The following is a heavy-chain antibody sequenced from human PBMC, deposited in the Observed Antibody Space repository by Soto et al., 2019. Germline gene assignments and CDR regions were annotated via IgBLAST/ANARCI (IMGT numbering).Heavy chain of an antibody. CDR2: IDPSDSYT. J-gene: IGHJ4*02. V-gene: IGHV5-10-1*01. Sequence: PGESLKISCKGSGYSFTNYWITWVRQMPGRGLEWMGRIDPSDSYTNYSPSFQGHVTISADKSISTAYLQWNSLKASDTAMYYCARHEDYYDSSDYYPFAYWGQGTLVPVSS. D-gene: IGHD3-22*01. CDR1: GYSFTNYW. CDR3: ARHEDYYDSSDYYPFAY.